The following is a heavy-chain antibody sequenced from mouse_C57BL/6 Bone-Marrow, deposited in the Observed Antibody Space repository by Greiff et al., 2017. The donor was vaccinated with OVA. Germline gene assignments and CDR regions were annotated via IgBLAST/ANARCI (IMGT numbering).Heavy chain of an antibody. J-gene: IGHJ3*01. Sequence: VKLMESGPGLVAPSQSLSITCTVSGFSLTSYGVDWVRQSPGKGLEWLGVIWGVGSTNYNSALKSRLSISKDNSKSQVFLKMNSLQTDDTAMYYCASRRDDWFAYWGQGTLVTVSA. V-gene: IGHV2-6*01. D-gene: IGHD3-3*01. CDR3: ASRRDDWFAY. CDR2: IWGVGST. CDR1: GFSLTSYG.